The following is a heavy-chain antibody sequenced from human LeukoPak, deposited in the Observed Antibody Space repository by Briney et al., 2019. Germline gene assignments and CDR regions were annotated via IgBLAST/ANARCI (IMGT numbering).Heavy chain of an antibody. CDR3: ARDSPYSDFWSGYYEGGLDYYMDV. CDR2: ISGYNGKT. D-gene: IGHD3-3*01. Sequence: ASVKVSCTASGYSFTTYGISWVRQAPGQGLEWMGWISGYNGKTKHAQRLQGRVTMTTDTSTSTAYMELRSLRSDDTAVYYCARDSPYSDFWSGYYEGGLDYYMDVWGRGTTVTVSS. J-gene: IGHJ6*03. CDR1: GYSFTTYG. V-gene: IGHV1-18*01.